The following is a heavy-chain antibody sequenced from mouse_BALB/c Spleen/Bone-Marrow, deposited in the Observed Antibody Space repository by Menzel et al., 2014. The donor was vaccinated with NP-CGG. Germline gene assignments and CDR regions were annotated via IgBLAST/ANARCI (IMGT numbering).Heavy chain of an antibody. CDR1: GFNIKDTY. V-gene: IGHV14-3*02. CDR2: IDPANDNT. J-gene: IGHJ2*01. Sequence: DVQLQQSGAELVKPGASVKLSCTASGFNIKDTYMHWVNQSPEQLLEWIGRIDPANDNTQYDPNIQDKATITAVTCSNTAYLRLSSVTSEDTAVYYCAPLTGTFDYWGQGTTLTVTS. D-gene: IGHD4-1*01. CDR3: APLTGTFDY.